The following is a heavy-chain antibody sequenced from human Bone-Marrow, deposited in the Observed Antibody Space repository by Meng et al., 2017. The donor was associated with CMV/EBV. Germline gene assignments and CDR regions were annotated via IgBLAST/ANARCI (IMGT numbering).Heavy chain of an antibody. D-gene: IGHD3-10*01. Sequence: GSLRLSCTVSGGSVSSGGYHWSWIRQPPGKGLECIGFIFYTGDTIYNPSLKSRVTISMDTSKNQFSLKLISVTAADTAVYYCARLPYPSFGSGSYRVDFDIWGQGTMVAVSS. V-gene: IGHV4-61*08. J-gene: IGHJ3*02. CDR1: GGSVSSGGYH. CDR3: ARLPYPSFGSGSYRVDFDI. CDR2: IFYTGDT.